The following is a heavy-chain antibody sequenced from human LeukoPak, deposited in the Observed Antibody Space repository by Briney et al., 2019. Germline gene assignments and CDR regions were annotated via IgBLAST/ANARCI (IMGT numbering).Heavy chain of an antibody. D-gene: IGHD3-10*01. V-gene: IGHV4-39*01. Sequence: SETLSLTCTVSGGSISSYYWGWIRQPPGKGLEWIGSIYYSGSTYYNPSLKSRVTISVDTSKNQFSLKLSSVTAADTAVYYCARTYYGSGSYGYWGQGTLVTVSS. J-gene: IGHJ4*02. CDR3: ARTYYGSGSYGY. CDR1: GGSISSYY. CDR2: IYYSGST.